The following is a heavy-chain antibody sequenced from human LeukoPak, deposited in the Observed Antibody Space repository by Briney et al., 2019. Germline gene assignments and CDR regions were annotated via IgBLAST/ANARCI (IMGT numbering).Heavy chain of an antibody. D-gene: IGHD3-10*01. J-gene: IGHJ3*02. CDR3: ARVGSYGSGSYYKTDAFDI. CDR2: INHSGST. Sequence: PSETLSLTCAVYGESFSGYYWSCIRQPPGKGLEWVGEINHSGSTNYNPSLKSRVTISVDTSKNQFSLKLSSVTAADTAVYYCARVGSYGSGSYYKTDAFDIWGQGTMVTVSS. CDR1: GESFSGYY. V-gene: IGHV4-34*01.